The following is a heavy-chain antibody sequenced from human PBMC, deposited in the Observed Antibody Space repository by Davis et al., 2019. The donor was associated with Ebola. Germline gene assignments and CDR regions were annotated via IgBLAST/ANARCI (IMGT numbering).Heavy chain of an antibody. V-gene: IGHV1-46*01. CDR3: ARGITMIVVAYYFDY. D-gene: IGHD3-22*01. CDR2: INPSGGST. Sequence: AASVKVSCKASGYTFTSYYMHWVRQAPGQGLEWMGIINPSGGSTSYAQKLQGRVTMTTDTSTSTAYMELRSLRSDDTAVYYCARGITMIVVAYYFDYWGQGTLVTVSS. CDR1: GYTFTSYY. J-gene: IGHJ4*02.